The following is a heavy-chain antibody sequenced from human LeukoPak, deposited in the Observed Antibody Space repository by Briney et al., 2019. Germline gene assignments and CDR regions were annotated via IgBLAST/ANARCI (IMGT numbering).Heavy chain of an antibody. D-gene: IGHD3-22*01. V-gene: IGHV1-2*02. J-gene: IGHJ4*02. Sequence: WASVKVSCKASGYTFTGYYMHWVRQAPGQGLEWMGWINPNSGGTNYAQKFQGRVTITADKSTSTAYMELSSLRSEDTAVYYCARSPYFYDSSGYYFDYWGQGTLVTVSS. CDR2: INPNSGGT. CDR3: ARSPYFYDSSGYYFDY. CDR1: GYTFTGYY.